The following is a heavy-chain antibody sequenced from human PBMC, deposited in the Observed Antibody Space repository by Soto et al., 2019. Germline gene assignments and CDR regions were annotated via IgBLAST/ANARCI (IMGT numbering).Heavy chain of an antibody. Sequence: QVQLVQSGPEVKKPGSSVKVSCKASGGTFTSYIINWVRQAPGQGLEWMGGIIPLFGTTNYAQKFQDRVTITADESATTAYMDLGSLRSEATAVYYCAFFQRDYDYWGHGTLVTVSS. CDR1: GGTFTSYI. CDR3: AFFQRDYDY. J-gene: IGHJ4*01. D-gene: IGHD2-21*01. CDR2: IIPLFGTT. V-gene: IGHV1-69*12.